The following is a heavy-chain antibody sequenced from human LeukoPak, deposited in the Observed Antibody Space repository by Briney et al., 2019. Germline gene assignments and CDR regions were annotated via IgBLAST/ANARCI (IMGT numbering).Heavy chain of an antibody. CDR3: ARDSADYGDYDP. Sequence: ASVKVSCKASGYTFTSYFMHWVRQAPGQGLDWMGIINPSGGSTSYAQKFQGRVTMTRDTSTSTVYMELSSLRSEDTAVYYCARDSADYGDYDPWGQGTLVTLSS. V-gene: IGHV1-46*01. J-gene: IGHJ5*02. CDR2: INPSGGST. CDR1: GYTFTSYF. D-gene: IGHD4-17*01.